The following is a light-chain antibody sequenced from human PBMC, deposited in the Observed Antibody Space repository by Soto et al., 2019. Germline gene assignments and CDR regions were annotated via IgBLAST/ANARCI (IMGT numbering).Light chain of an antibody. J-gene: IGKJ4*01. CDR2: DAS. CDR1: QSISSW. CDR3: QQYNSYMT. V-gene: IGKV1-5*01. Sequence: DIQMTQSPSTLSASVGDRVTITCRASQSISSWLAWYQQKPGKAPQLLIYDASSLESGTPSRFSGSRSATAFTLTTSSLQPDDFATYYCQQYNSYMTFGGGTKVEIK.